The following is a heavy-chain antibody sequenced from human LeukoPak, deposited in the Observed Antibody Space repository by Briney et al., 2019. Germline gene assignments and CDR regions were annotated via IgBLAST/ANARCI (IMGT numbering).Heavy chain of an antibody. V-gene: IGHV3-53*01. CDR2: IYSGGTT. J-gene: IGHJ4*02. Sequence: GGSLRLSCAASGFTVSSNYMSWVRQAPGKGLEWVSVIYSGGTTYHADSVKGRFTISRDNSKNTLYLQMNSLRAEDMAVYYCARVAPYTVPAYYFDYWGQGPLVTVSS. CDR3: ARVAPYTVPAYYFDY. D-gene: IGHD6-6*01. CDR1: GFTVSSNY.